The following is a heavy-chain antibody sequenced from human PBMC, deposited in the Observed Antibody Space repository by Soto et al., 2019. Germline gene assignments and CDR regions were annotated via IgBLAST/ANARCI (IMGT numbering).Heavy chain of an antibody. J-gene: IGHJ5*02. Sequence: QVQLQQWGAGLLKPSETLSLTCAVYGGSFSGYYWSWIRQPPGKGLEWIGEINHSGSTNYNPSLKSRVTISVDTSKNKFSLKLSSVTAADTAVYYCARARIVVVPAAKRNWFDPWGQGTLVTVSS. CDR1: GGSFSGYY. CDR2: INHSGST. V-gene: IGHV4-34*01. CDR3: ARARIVVVPAAKRNWFDP. D-gene: IGHD2-2*01.